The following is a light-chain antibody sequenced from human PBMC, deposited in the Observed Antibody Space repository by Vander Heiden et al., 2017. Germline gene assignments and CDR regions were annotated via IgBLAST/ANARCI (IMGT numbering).Light chain of an antibody. CDR2: KNS. CDR1: TPHPGQHD. Sequence: QSVLPQPPSASGTPGHRVSISCSGSTPHPGQHDVFWYHQLPGSAPKLLIYKNSQRPSGVPDRFSASKSGTSASLAISGLRAEDEADYYCGAWNASLNSALFGGGTRVTVL. J-gene: IGLJ2*01. V-gene: IGLV1-47*01. CDR3: GAWNASLNSAL.